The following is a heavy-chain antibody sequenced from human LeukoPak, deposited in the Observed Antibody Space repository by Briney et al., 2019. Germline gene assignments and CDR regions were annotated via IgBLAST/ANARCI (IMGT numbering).Heavy chain of an antibody. J-gene: IGHJ5*02. Sequence: SETLSLTCTVSGGSISSYYWSWIRQPAGKGLEWIGRIYISGSTNYNPSLKSRVTMSVDTSKNQFSLKLSSVTAADTAVYYCARGLTYYYGSGSNNWFDPWGQGTLVTVSS. V-gene: IGHV4-4*07. CDR2: IYISGST. CDR1: GGSISSYY. CDR3: ARGLTYYYGSGSNNWFDP. D-gene: IGHD3-10*01.